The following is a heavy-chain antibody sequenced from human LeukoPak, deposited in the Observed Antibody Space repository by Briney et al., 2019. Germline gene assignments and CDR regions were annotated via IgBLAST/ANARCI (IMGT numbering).Heavy chain of an antibody. Sequence: ASVKVSCKASGYTFTGYYMHWVRQAPGQGLEWMGWINPNSGGTNYAQKFQGRVTMTRDTSISTAYMELSRLRSDDTAVYYCAAVTTVTTSHFDYWGQGTLVTVSS. CDR3: AAVTTVTTSHFDY. V-gene: IGHV1-2*02. CDR2: INPNSGGT. D-gene: IGHD4-17*01. CDR1: GYTFTGYY. J-gene: IGHJ4*02.